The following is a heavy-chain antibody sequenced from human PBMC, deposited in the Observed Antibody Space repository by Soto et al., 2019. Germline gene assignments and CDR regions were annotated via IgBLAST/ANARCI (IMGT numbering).Heavy chain of an antibody. Sequence: QVQLVQSGAEVKKPGSSVKVSCKASGGTFSSSTISWVRQAPGQGLEWMGRIIPILGIANYAQKFQGRVTITAEKSTSTAYMELSSLRSEDTAVYYCARDSYHYDSSGEDYWGQGTLVTVSS. CDR2: IIPILGIA. V-gene: IGHV1-69*08. D-gene: IGHD3-22*01. CDR3: ARDSYHYDSSGEDY. CDR1: GGTFSSST. J-gene: IGHJ4*02.